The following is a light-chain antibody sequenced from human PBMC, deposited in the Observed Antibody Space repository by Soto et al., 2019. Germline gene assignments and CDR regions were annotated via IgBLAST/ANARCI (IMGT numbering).Light chain of an antibody. CDR1: SSDVGGYNS. J-gene: IGLJ2*01. CDR2: DVT. CDR3: CSYAASYTLV. Sequence: QSALAQPRSVSGSPGQSVTISCSGTSSDVGGYNSVSWYQQFPGKAPKLMIYDVTKRPSGVPVRFSGSKSGNTASLTISGLQAEDEADYYCCSYAASYTLVFGGGTKLTVL. V-gene: IGLV2-11*01.